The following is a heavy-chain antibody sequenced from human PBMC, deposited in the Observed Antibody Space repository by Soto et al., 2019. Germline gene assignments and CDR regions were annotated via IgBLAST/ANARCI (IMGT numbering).Heavy chain of an antibody. CDR1: GFTFSNFW. CDR2: INQSGAEI. J-gene: IGHJ4*02. V-gene: IGHV3-7*01. D-gene: IGHD6-13*01. CDR3: TIPNRGISFDY. Sequence: PGGSLRLSCAASGFTFSNFWMSWVRQTPGKGLEWVANINQSGAEIYYVDSVKGRFTISRDNAKNSLYLQMNSLRVDDMAVYYCTIPNRGISFDYWGPGTLVTVSS.